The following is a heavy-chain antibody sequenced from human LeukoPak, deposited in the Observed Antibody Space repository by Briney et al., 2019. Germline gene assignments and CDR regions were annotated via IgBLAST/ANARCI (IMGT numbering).Heavy chain of an antibody. V-gene: IGHV3-20*01. CDR3: AREERDMYSSSSGWFDP. CDR1: GFTFDDYG. CDR2: INWNGGST. D-gene: IGHD6-6*01. J-gene: IGHJ5*02. Sequence: GGSLRLSCAASGFTFDDYGMSWVRQAPGKGLEWVSGINWNGGSTGYADSVKGRFTISRDNAKNSLYLQMNSLRAEDTALYHCAREERDMYSSSSGWFDPWGQGTLVTVSS.